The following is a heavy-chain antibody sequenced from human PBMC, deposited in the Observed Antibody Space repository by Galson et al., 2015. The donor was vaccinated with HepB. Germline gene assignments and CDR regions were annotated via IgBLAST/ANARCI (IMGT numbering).Heavy chain of an antibody. CDR3: ARVGRLAAAGWFDP. D-gene: IGHD6-13*01. CDR1: GLTVSTNY. J-gene: IGHJ5*02. V-gene: IGHV3-66*01. CDR2: LYNDGRT. Sequence: SLRLSCAASGLTVSTNYMCWVRQAPGKGLEWVSALYNDGRTYYADSVKGRFTISRDDSKNTLYLQMNSLRGEDTAVYYCARVGRLAAAGWFDPWGQGTLVTVSS.